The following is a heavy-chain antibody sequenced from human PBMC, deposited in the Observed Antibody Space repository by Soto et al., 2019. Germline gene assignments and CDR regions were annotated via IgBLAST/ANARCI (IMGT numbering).Heavy chain of an antibody. CDR2: IYYSGST. Sequence: SLTCTVGGGSISSRSYYWGWIRQPPGKGLEWIGSIYYSGSTYYNPSLKSRVTISVDTSKNQFSLKLSSVTAADTAVYYCARHRDGLLGDAFDIWGQGTMVTVSS. CDR3: ARHRDGLLGDAFDI. D-gene: IGHD2-15*01. V-gene: IGHV4-39*01. CDR1: GGSISSRSYY. J-gene: IGHJ3*02.